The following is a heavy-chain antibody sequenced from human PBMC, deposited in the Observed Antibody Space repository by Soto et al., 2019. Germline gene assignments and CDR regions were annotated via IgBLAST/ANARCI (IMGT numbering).Heavy chain of an antibody. CDR3: TSGYGVSDWAGH. J-gene: IGHJ4*02. CDR2: IKSKTDGETI. Sequence: EVQLVESGGGFIKPGGSLRLSCAASGVTFTYAWMNWVRQAPGKGLEWVARIKSKTDGETIDYAAPVKGRFTISRDDSKTETTLYLQMNSLKTEVTAVYYGTSGYGVSDWAGHWGQGTLVTVSA. D-gene: IGHD5-12*01. CDR1: GVTFTYAW. V-gene: IGHV3-15*07.